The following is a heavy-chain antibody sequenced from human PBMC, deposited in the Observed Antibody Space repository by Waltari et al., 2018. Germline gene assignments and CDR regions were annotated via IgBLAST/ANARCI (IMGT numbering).Heavy chain of an antibody. CDR2: IYPSGTT. CDR1: GRSISGYY. D-gene: IGHD2-15*01. J-gene: IGHJ4*02. Sequence: QVQLQESGPGLVKPSETLALRCTVSGRSISGYYWSWIRQPAGKGLEWIGRIYPSGTTNYNPSLQSRVTMSVDTSKNQFSLNLSSVTAADAAVYFCVRLAATSYFDYWGQGTLVSVSS. V-gene: IGHV4-4*07. CDR3: VRLAATSYFDY.